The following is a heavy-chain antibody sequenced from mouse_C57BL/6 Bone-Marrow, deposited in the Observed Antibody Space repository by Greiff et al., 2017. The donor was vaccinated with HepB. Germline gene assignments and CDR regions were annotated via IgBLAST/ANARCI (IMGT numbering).Heavy chain of an antibody. CDR3: ARDRGSSYEYFDV. D-gene: IGHD1-1*01. CDR1: GYTFTSYW. CDR2: IHPNSGST. V-gene: IGHV1-64*01. Sequence: VKLVESGAELVKPGASVKLSCKASGYTFTSYWMHWVKQRPGQGLEWIGMIHPNSGSTNYNEKFKSKATLTVDKSSSTAYMQLSSLTSEDSAVYYCARDRGSSYEYFDVWGTGTTVTVSS. J-gene: IGHJ1*03.